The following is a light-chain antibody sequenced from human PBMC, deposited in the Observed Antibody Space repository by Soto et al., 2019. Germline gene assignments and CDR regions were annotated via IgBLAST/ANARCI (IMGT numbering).Light chain of an antibody. Sequence: QSALTQPASVSGSAGQSITISCAGTNSDIGGNNYVSWYQHHPGKAPKLIIYEVIYRPSGSSNRFSGSKSGNTASLTISGLQAEDEADYYCSSYTGSHTVFGGGTKLTVL. J-gene: IGLJ2*01. CDR1: NSDIGGNNY. CDR2: EVI. V-gene: IGLV2-14*01. CDR3: SSYTGSHTV.